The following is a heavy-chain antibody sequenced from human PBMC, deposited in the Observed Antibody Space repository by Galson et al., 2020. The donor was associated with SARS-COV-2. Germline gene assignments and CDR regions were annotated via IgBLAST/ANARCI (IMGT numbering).Heavy chain of an antibody. CDR1: GFNLTINY. CDR2: IKDDGRA. CDR3: ARGPGITISGMGIDGFDI. D-gene: IGHD3-3*01. Sequence: ASVKVSCAASGFNLTINYMSRVRQAPVTGLEWVSLIKDDGRAYYTDPVKGRFTISRDSSKNTLYLQMNRLKTEDTAVYYCARGPGITISGMGIDGFDIWGQGTMVTVSS. J-gene: IGHJ3*02. V-gene: IGHV3-66*02.